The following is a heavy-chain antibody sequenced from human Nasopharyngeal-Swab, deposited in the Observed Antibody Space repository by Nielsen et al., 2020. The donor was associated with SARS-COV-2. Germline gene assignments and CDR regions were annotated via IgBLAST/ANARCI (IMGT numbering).Heavy chain of an antibody. V-gene: IGHV3-74*01. Sequence: GGSLRLSCAGSGFTFSSYWMHWVRQAPGKGLMWVVRINRDGSGTNYADSVKGRFTISRDNAKNTLYLQMNTLSAEDTGVYYCARDCDTATCYRSAADTWGQGTLVTVSS. CDR2: INRDGSGT. D-gene: IGHD2-2*01. J-gene: IGHJ5*01. CDR1: GFTFSSYW. CDR3: ARDCDTATCYRSAADT.